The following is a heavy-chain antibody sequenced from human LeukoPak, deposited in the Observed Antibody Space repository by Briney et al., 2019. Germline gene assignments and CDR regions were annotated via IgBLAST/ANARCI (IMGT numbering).Heavy chain of an antibody. CDR3: ARRSLYYDSSGSDY. J-gene: IGHJ4*02. V-gene: IGHV4-38-2*02. D-gene: IGHD3-22*01. CDR1: GYSISSGYY. Sequence: SETLSLTCTVSGYSISSGYYWGWIRQPPGKGLEWIGSIYYSGRTYYNPSLKSRVTISVDTSKNQFSLKLNSVTAADTAVYYCARRSLYYDSSGSDYWGQGTLVTVSS. CDR2: IYYSGRT.